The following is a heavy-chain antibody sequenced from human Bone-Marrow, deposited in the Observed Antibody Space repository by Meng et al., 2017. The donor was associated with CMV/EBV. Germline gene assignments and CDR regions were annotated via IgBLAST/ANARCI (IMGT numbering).Heavy chain of an antibody. J-gene: IGHJ6*02. Sequence: GGSLRLSCAASGFTFSSYGMHWVRQAPGKGLEWVAFIRYDGSNKYYADSVKGRFTISRDNSKNTLYLQMNSLRAEDTAVYYCARVSTGIYYYYYGMDVWGQGTTVTVSS. V-gene: IGHV3-30*02. CDR3: ARVSTGIYYYYYGMDV. CDR1: GFTFSSYG. D-gene: IGHD3-9*01. CDR2: IRYDGSNK.